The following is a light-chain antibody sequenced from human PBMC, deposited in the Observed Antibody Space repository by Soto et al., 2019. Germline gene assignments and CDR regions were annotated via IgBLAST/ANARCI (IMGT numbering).Light chain of an antibody. V-gene: IGKV1-17*01. CDR1: QRIGNP. J-gene: IGKJ1*01. Sequence: NQLTQSASSLSSYVGDRVTVTCRGSQRIGNPFIGWYQQKLGRPPTRLLYSTSTLQSGVPSRFSGSRSGTEFTLTISSLQPEDFATYYCLQPWDYSWTFGQGTKVDIK. CDR3: LQPWDYSWT. CDR2: STS.